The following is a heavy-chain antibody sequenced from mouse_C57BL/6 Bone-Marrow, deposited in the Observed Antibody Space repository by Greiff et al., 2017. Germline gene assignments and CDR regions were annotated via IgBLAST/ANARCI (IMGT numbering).Heavy chain of an antibody. J-gene: IGHJ2*01. CDR3: ASSGGNFYFHN. CDR2: IYPGDGDT. D-gene: IGHD2-1*01. Sequence: VQLQQSGPELAKPGASVKISCKASGYAFSSSWMNWVKQRPGKGLEWIGRIYPGDGDTNYNGKFKGKATLTADKSSSTAYMQLSSLTSEDSAVYFCASSGGNFYFHNRRPCTTLTVST. CDR1: GYAFSSSW. V-gene: IGHV1-82*01.